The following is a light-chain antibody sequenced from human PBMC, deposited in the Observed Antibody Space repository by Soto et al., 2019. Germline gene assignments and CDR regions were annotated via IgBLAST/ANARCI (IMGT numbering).Light chain of an antibody. CDR3: QQRYNRPT. J-gene: IGKJ4*01. CDR2: DTS. CDR1: QSVSSF. V-gene: IGKV3-11*01. Sequence: EIVLTQSPSTLSLSPGERATLSCRASQSVSSFLGWYQQKPGQAPRLVIYDTSNRATGIPARFSGSGSGTDFTLTISSIEPEDFAVSYCQQRYNRPTFGGGTKVEIK.